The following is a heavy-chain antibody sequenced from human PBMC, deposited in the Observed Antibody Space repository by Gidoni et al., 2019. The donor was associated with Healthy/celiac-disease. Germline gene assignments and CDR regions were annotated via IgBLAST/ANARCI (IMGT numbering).Heavy chain of an antibody. D-gene: IGHD3-9*01. CDR2: MNPNSGNT. J-gene: IGHJ6*02. CDR3: ARVNNFDWPKPPYGMDV. Sequence: QVQLVQSGAEVQKPRASLKVSCKASGYPFLSYDITWVRQASGQGLEWRGWMNPNSGNTGYAKKFQGRVTMTRNTSISTAYMELSSLGSEDTAVYYCARVNNFDWPKPPYGMDVWGQGTTVTVSS. V-gene: IGHV1-8*01. CDR1: GYPFLSYD.